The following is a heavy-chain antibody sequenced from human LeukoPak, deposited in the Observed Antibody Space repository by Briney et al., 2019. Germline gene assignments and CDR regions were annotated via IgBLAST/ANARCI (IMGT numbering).Heavy chain of an antibody. D-gene: IGHD3-10*01. J-gene: IGHJ4*02. CDR2: IYPGDSDT. CDR3: ARSITMVRGVFGH. Sequence: KHGESLKISCKASGYSFSNYWIAWVRQMPGKGLEWMGIIYPGDSDTRYSPSFQGQVTISADKSISTAYLQWSSLKASDTAMYYCARSITMVRGVFGHWGQGTLVTVSS. V-gene: IGHV5-51*01. CDR1: GYSFSNYW.